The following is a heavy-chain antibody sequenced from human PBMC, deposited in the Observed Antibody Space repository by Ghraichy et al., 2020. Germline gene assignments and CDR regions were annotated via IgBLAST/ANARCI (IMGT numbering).Heavy chain of an antibody. CDR1: GFTFSYYW. J-gene: IGHJ4*02. CDR2: IKPDGSES. V-gene: IGHV3-7*01. D-gene: IGHD5-24*01. CDR3: ATRWQTSTPAFDY. Sequence: GGSLRLSCAASGFTFSYYWMTWYRQAPGKGLEWVAIIKPDGSESFYVDYVRGRFTISRDNAENSLHLQMSGLRAEDTAVYYCATRWQTSTPAFDYWGQGILVTVSP.